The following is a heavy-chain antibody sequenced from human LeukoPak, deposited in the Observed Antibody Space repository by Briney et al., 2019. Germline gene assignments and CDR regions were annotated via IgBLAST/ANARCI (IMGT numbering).Heavy chain of an antibody. CDR3: AKDVIYYYDSSGYPDY. CDR1: GFTFSSYA. V-gene: IGHV3-23*01. D-gene: IGHD3-22*01. CDR2: ISGSGGST. J-gene: IGHJ4*02. Sequence: GGSLRLSCAASGFTFSSYAMSWVRQAPGKGLEWVSAISGSGGSTYYADSVKGRFTISRDNPKNTLYLQMNSLRAEDTAVYYCAKDVIYYYDSSGYPDYWGQGTLVTVSS.